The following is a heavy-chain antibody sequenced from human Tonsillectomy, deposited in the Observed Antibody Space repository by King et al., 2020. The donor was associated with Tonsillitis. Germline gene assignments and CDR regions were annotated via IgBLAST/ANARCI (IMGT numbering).Heavy chain of an antibody. CDR3: VRRSGIYYDYFDY. J-gene: IGHJ4*02. D-gene: IGHD1-26*01. CDR1: GGSISSSSYY. V-gene: IGHV4-39*01. Sequence: QLPESGPGLVKPSETLSLTCTVSGGSISSSSYYWGWIRQPPGKGLEWIGSIYYSGSTYYNPSLKSRVTMSVDTSKNQFSLKLSSVTAADTAVYYCVRRSGIYYDYFDYWGQGTLVTVSS. CDR2: IYYSGST.